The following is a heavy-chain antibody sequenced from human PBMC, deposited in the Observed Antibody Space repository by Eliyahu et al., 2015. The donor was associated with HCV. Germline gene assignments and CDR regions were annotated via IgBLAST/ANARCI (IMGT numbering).Heavy chain of an antibody. CDR1: GGSISSYY. J-gene: IGHJ5*02. CDR3: ARDRGVPAAMHDWFDP. D-gene: IGHD2-2*01. Sequence: QVQLQESGPGLVKPSETLSLTCTVSGGSISSYYWSWIRQPAGKGLEWIGRIYTSGSTNYNPSLKSRVTMSVDTSKNQFSLKLSSVTAADTAVYYCARDRGVPAAMHDWFDPWGQGTLVTVSS. V-gene: IGHV4-4*07. CDR2: IYTSGST.